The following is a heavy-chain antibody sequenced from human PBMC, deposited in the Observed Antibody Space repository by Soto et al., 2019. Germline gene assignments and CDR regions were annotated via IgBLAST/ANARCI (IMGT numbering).Heavy chain of an antibody. V-gene: IGHV3-48*02. D-gene: IGHD2-15*01. J-gene: IGHJ4*02. CDR3: ARGRGCSGGSCYTGMGY. CDR2: ISSSSSTI. CDR1: GFTFSSYS. Sequence: EVQLVESGGGLVQPGGSLRLSCAASGFTFSSYSMNWVRQAPGKGLEWVSYISSSSSTIYYADSVKGRLTISRDNAKNSLYLQMNSLRDEDTAVYYWARGRGCSGGSCYTGMGYWGQGTLVTVSS.